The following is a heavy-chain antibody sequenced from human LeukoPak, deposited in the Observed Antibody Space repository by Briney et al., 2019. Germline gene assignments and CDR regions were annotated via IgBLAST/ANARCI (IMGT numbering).Heavy chain of an antibody. CDR1: GGSFSGYY. CDR3: ARGPIAVAGMWY. V-gene: IGHV4-34*01. Sequence: SETLPLTCAVYGGSFSGYYWSWIRQPPGKGLEWIGEINHSGSTNYNPSLKSRVTISVDTSKNQFSLKLSSVTAADTAVYYCARGPIAVAGMWYWGQGTLVTVSS. CDR2: INHSGST. J-gene: IGHJ4*02. D-gene: IGHD6-19*01.